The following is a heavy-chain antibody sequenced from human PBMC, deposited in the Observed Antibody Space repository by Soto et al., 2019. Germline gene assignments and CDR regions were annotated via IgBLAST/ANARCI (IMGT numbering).Heavy chain of an antibody. CDR3: AMTLRFLEWTPEGSLDP. CDR2: IYYSGST. CDR1: GGSISSSSYY. J-gene: IGHJ5*02. Sequence: SETLSLTCTVSGGSISSSSYYWGWIRQPPGKGLEWIGSIYYSGSTYYNPSLKSRVTISVDTSKNQFSLKLSSVTAADTAVYYCAMTLRFLEWTPEGSLDPWGQGTLVTVSS. V-gene: IGHV4-39*01. D-gene: IGHD3-3*01.